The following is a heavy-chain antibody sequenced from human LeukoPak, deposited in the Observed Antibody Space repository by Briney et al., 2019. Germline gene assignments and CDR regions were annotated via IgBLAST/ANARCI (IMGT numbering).Heavy chain of an antibody. CDR1: GFSFSTYN. CDR3: AKPYGSGSYYPAS. D-gene: IGHD3-10*01. Sequence: PGRSLRRACAAAGFSFSTYNMNWVRQAPGRGLEWLASMSSSSSYMYYAGSVKGRSTISSGDTQNSLYLQINSPRTQDTTAEFCAKPYGSGSYYPASWGGATLLPVHS. CDR2: MSSSSSYM. J-gene: IGHJ5*02. V-gene: IGHV3-21*06.